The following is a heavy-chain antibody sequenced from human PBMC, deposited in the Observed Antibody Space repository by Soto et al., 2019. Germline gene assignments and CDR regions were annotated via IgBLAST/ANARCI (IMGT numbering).Heavy chain of an antibody. J-gene: IGHJ4*02. CDR1: GFTSDDYA. V-gene: IGHV3-9*02. Sequence: EVQLVESGGGLVQPGRSLRLSCAASGFTSDDYAMHWVRQAPGKGLEWVSGISWNSGSIGYADSVKGRFTISRDNAKNSLYLQMNSLRAEDTALYYCAKDHYDSSGYYDYWGQGTLVTVSS. CDR2: ISWNSGSI. D-gene: IGHD3-22*01. CDR3: AKDHYDSSGYYDY.